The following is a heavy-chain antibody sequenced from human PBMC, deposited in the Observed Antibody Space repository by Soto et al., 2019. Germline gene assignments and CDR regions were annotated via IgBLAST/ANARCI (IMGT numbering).Heavy chain of an antibody. CDR1: EFNFSSYG. V-gene: IGHV3-30*18. Sequence: LRLSSAASEFNFSSYGMHCVRQARGKGLEWVAVISYDGSNKYYADSVKGRFTITRDNSKNTLYLQMNSLRAEDTAVYYRAKEITTHYYYGMDVWGQGTTVTVSS. CDR3: AKEITTHYYYGMDV. J-gene: IGHJ6*02. CDR2: ISYDGSNK. D-gene: IGHD1-1*01.